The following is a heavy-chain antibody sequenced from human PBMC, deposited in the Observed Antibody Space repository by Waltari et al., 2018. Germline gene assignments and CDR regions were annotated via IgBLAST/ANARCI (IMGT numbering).Heavy chain of an antibody. CDR2: IYYTGNT. J-gene: IGHJ4*02. D-gene: IGHD2-2*01. V-gene: IGHV4-39*01. Sequence: QLQLQESGPGLVRPSETLSLTCTVSGGSISSSCYYWGWIRQSPGKDLEWIGSIYYTGNTFYNPSLERRVTMSVDTSKNQFSLKLSSVTATDTAMYYCASELPRIVVVPGDAYIWGQGTLVTVSS. CDR1: GGSISSSCYY. CDR3: ASELPRIVVVPGDAYI.